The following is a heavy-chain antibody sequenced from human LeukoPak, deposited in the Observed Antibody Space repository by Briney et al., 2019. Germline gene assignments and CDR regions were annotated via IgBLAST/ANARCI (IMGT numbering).Heavy chain of an antibody. CDR2: IWYDGSNK. CDR1: GFTFSSYG. D-gene: IGHD3-22*01. Sequence: KTGGSLRLSCAASGFTFSSYGMHWVRQAPGKGLEWVAVIWYDGSNKYHADSAKGRFTISRDNSKNTLYLQMNSLRAEDTAVYYCARGERGYYDSSGYYTFDYWGQGTLVTVSS. CDR3: ARGERGYYDSSGYYTFDY. J-gene: IGHJ4*02. V-gene: IGHV3-33*01.